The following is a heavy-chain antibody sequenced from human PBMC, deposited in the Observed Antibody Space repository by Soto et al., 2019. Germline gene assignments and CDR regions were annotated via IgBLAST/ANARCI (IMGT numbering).Heavy chain of an antibody. CDR1: GYTFTGYY. Sequence: QVQLVQSGAEVKKPGASVKVSCKASGYTFTGYYMHWVRQAPGQGLEWMGWINPNSGGTNYEQKFQGRVTMTRDTSISTADMELSRLRSDDTAVYYCARDAIAARHLYYGMDVWGQGTTVTVSS. CDR2: INPNSGGT. D-gene: IGHD6-6*01. V-gene: IGHV1-2*02. J-gene: IGHJ6*02. CDR3: ARDAIAARHLYYGMDV.